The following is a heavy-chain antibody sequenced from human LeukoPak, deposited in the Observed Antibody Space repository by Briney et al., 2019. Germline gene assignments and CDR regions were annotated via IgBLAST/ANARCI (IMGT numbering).Heavy chain of an antibody. CDR3: ARAGIWDYSDSSGYHNAAIDI. CDR1: GYTFTDYY. Sequence: ASVTVSCMASGYTFTDYYMHWVGQAPGQGREGMGWINLNSHATSYAQTFQGSVTMTRDTSISTAYMELSRLRSDATAVYYCARAGIWDYSDSSGYHNAAIDIWGQGTMVTVSS. CDR2: INLNSHAT. J-gene: IGHJ3*02. V-gene: IGHV1-2*02. D-gene: IGHD3-22*01.